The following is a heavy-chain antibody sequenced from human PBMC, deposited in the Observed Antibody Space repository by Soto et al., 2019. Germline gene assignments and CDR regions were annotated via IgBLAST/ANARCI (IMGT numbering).Heavy chain of an antibody. V-gene: IGHV4-34*01. Sequence: QVQLQQWGAGLLKPSETLSLNCAVTGGSLSGYYWSWIRQPPGKGLEWIGEVKDGGHTNYSPSLRGPVTISSATATNQFPLRLNSVTAADTGVYYCARGQEGVVATHWDQGSLVTVSS. J-gene: IGHJ4*02. CDR2: VKDGGHT. CDR1: GGSLSGYY. D-gene: IGHD5-12*01. CDR3: ARGQEGVVATH.